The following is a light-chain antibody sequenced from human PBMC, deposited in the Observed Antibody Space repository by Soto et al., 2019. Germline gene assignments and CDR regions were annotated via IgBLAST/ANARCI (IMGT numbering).Light chain of an antibody. Sequence: QSALTQPRSVSGSPGQSVTISCTGTSSDVGAYNYVSWYQQHPGKAPKLMIYDVNKRPSGVPDRFSGSKSANTASLTISGLQIEDEADYFCCSYSRTYTSLFGGGTQLTVL. V-gene: IGLV2-11*01. CDR3: CSYSRTYTSL. CDR2: DVN. CDR1: SSDVGAYNY. J-gene: IGLJ2*01.